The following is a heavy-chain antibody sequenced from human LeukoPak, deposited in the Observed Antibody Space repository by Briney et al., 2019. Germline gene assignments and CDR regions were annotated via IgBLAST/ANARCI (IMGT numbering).Heavy chain of an antibody. CDR1: GGTFSSYA. D-gene: IGHD2-2*02. CDR3: ARGMSGISWAPAAIIFDY. Sequence: SVKVSCKASGGTFSSYAISWVRQAPGQGLEWMGGIIPIFGTANYAQKFQGRVTITADESTSTAYMELSSLRSEDTAVYYCARGMSGISWAPAAIIFDYWGQGTLVTVSS. CDR2: IIPIFGTA. V-gene: IGHV1-69*13. J-gene: IGHJ4*02.